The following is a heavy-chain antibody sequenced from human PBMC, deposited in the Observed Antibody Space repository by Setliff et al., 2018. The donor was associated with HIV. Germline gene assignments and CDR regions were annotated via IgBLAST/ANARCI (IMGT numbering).Heavy chain of an antibody. D-gene: IGHD3-10*01. CDR1: GDSISSYS. CDR3: SRRIDDSGSFPDKNWFDT. V-gene: IGHV4-4*09. J-gene: IGHJ5*02. Sequence: SETLSLTCTVSGDSISSYSWNWIRQSPGGGLEWIGFIFSSGSTMYNPSLQSRVTMSIDTSKTQFSLWLTSVTAADTAVYYCSRRIDDSGSFPDKNWFDTWGQGSLVTVSS. CDR2: IFSSGST.